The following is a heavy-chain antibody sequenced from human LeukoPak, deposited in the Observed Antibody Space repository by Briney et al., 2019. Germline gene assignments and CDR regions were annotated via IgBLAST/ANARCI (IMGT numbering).Heavy chain of an antibody. D-gene: IGHD1-26*01. J-gene: IGHJ4*02. CDR1: GHTFTGYY. Sequence: ASVKVSCKASGHTFTGYYIHWVRQVPGQGLEWMGWINPNSGGTNYAQKVQGRVTMTWDTSITTAYMELSRLRSDDTAVYYCASSDSGSYCLGYWGLGTLVTVSS. CDR2: INPNSGGT. V-gene: IGHV1-2*02. CDR3: ASSDSGSYCLGY.